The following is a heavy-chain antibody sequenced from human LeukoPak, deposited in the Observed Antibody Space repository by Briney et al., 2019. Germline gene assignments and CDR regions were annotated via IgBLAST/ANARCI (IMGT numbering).Heavy chain of an antibody. V-gene: IGHV3-53*01. J-gene: IGHJ3*01. CDR2: LYSGGST. CDR1: GFTVSSSY. CDR3: ARAVRAPGTPENGFDL. Sequence: GGSLRLSCAASGFTVSSSYMSWVRQAPGKGLEWVSVLYSGGSTSYADSVKGRFTISRDNSMDTLYLQMNSLREEDMGFYFCARAVRAPGTPENGFDLWGQGTMVTVSS. D-gene: IGHD6-13*01.